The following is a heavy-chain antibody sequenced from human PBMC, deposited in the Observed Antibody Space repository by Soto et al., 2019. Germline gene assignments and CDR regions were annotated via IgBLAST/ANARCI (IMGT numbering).Heavy chain of an antibody. Sequence: EVQLVESGGGLVHPGRSLRLSCVASGFIFDDHVMHWVRQVPGKGLEWVGHITWDGYSIGYGGSVRGRFTISRDNAKNTLYLQVNSLRPEDTALYYCARSWSGSTSGRVDVWGQGTTVTVSS. D-gene: IGHD3-3*01. CDR3: ARSWSGSTSGRVDV. J-gene: IGHJ6*02. CDR2: ITWDGYSI. V-gene: IGHV3-9*01. CDR1: GFIFDDHV.